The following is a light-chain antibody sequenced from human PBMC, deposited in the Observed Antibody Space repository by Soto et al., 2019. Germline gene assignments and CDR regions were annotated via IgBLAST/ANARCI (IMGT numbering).Light chain of an antibody. CDR3: QQSYSTPPT. CDR2: AAS. CDR1: QSISSY. Sequence: DIHMTQSPSSLSASVGDRVTITCRASQSISSYLNWYQQKPGKAPKLLIYAASSLQSGVPSRFSGSGFGTDFTLTISSLQPEDFATYYCQQSYSTPPTFGGGTKVDIK. V-gene: IGKV1-39*01. J-gene: IGKJ4*01.